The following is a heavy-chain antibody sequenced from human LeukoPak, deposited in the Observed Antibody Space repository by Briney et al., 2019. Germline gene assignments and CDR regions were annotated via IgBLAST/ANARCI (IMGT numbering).Heavy chain of an antibody. CDR1: GYTFTSYG. CDR3: VRDRVVVGPAEMPGDYYNCVDV. CDR2: ISAYNGNT. V-gene: IGHV1-18*01. D-gene: IGHD2-2*01. J-gene: IGHJ6*02. Sequence: EASVKVSCKASGYTFTSYGISWVRQAPGQGLEWMGWISAYNGNTKSAQKFQGRVTMTTDTSTSTAYMEVRSLRSDDTAVYYCVRDRVVVGPAEMPGDYYNCVDVWGQGTTVIVYS.